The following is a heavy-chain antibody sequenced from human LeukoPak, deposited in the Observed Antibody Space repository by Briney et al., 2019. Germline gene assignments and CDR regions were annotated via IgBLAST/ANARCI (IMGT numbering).Heavy chain of an antibody. CDR2: ISAYNGNT. V-gene: IGHV1-18*01. CDR3: GRGDFWSGYLIDY. D-gene: IGHD3-3*01. J-gene: IGHJ4*02. CDR1: GYTFTSYG. Sequence: ASVKVSCKASGYTFTSYGISWVRQAPGQGLEWMGWISAYNGNTNYAQKLQGRVTMTTDTCTRTGYMEMRRLRSDGTVVDYFGRGDFWSGYLIDYWGQGTLVTVSS.